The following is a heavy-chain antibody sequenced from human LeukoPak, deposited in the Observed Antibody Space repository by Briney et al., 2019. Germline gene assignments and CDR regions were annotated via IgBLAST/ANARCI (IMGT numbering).Heavy chain of an antibody. J-gene: IGHJ4*02. D-gene: IGHD6-19*01. CDR3: AKRHTTGWYLFDY. CDR1: GFTFSSYG. V-gene: IGHV3-30*02. CDR2: IRYDGSTK. Sequence: PGGSLRLSCAASGFTFSSYGMHWVRQAPGKGLEWVAFIRYDGSTKYYADSVKGRFTISRDSSKNTLFLEMNSLRVEDTAVYYCAKRHTTGWYLFDYWGQGTLVTVSS.